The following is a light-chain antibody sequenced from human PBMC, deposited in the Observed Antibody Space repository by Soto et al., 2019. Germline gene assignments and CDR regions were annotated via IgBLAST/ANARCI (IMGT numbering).Light chain of an antibody. CDR3: QQYGSSPIT. J-gene: IGKJ5*01. V-gene: IGKV3-15*01. Sequence: VMTQSPATLSVSPGERATLSCRASQNLRSSLAWYQHKPGQAPRLLIYGASTRATGIPARFSGSGSGTEFTLTISGLQSDDLAVYYCQQYGSSPITFGQGTRLEIK. CDR1: QNLRSS. CDR2: GAS.